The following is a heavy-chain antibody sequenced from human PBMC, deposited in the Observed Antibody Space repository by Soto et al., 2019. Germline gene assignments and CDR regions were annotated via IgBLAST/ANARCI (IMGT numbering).Heavy chain of an antibody. V-gene: IGHV1-18*01. CDR2: ISAYNGNT. D-gene: IGHD2-2*01. CDR3: ARRPAAGLYNWFDP. J-gene: IGHJ5*02. CDR1: GYTFTSYG. Sequence: VSVKVSCKASGYTFTSYGISWVRQAPGQGLEWMGWISAYNGNTNYAQKLQGRVTMTTDTSTSTAYMELRSLRSDDTAVYYCARRPAAGLYNWFDPWGQGTLVTVSS.